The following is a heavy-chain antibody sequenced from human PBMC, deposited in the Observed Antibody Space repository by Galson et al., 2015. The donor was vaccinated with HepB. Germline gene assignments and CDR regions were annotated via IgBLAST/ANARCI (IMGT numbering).Heavy chain of an antibody. V-gene: IGHV3-23*01. Sequence: SLRLSCAASGFTFSSSAMSWVRQAPGRGLEWVTAISGGGSTTYYADSVKGRFSISRDNSKNTLYLQLNSPRAEDTAVYYCAAYASGSYYNSQNYWGQGTLVTVSS. CDR1: GFTFSSSA. J-gene: IGHJ4*02. CDR2: ISGGGSTT. D-gene: IGHD3-10*01. CDR3: AAYASGSYYNSQNY.